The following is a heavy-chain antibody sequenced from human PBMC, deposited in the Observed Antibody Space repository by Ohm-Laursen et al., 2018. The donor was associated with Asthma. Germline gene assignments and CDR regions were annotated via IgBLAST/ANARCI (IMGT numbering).Heavy chain of an antibody. V-gene: IGHV3-30*03. Sequence: SLRLSCAASGFTFSSYGMHWVRQAPGKGLEWVAVISYDGSNKYYADSVKGRFTISRDNPKNTLYLQMNSLRAEDTAVYYCARETGYSGRSFDYWGQGTLVTVSS. J-gene: IGHJ4*02. CDR3: ARETGYSGRSFDY. CDR1: GFTFSSYG. CDR2: ISYDGSNK. D-gene: IGHD5-12*01.